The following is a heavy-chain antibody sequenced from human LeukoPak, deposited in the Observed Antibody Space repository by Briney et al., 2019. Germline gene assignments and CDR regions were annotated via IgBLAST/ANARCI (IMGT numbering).Heavy chain of an antibody. CDR2: ISGSGANT. CDR3: AMGATRSSFDY. J-gene: IGHJ4*02. CDR1: GFTFTTYA. V-gene: IGHV3-23*01. Sequence: GGSLRLSCAASGFTFTTYAMSWVRQAPGKGLEWVSAISGSGANTYYSDSVKGRSTISRDNSKNTLYLQMNSLRAEDTAVYYCAMGATRSSFDYWGQGTLVTVSS. D-gene: IGHD1-26*01.